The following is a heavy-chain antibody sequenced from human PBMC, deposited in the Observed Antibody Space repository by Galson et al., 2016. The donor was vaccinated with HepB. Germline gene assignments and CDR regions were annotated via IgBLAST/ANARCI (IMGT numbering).Heavy chain of an antibody. D-gene: IGHD3-16*01. Sequence: SVKVSCKASGDTFTLFYMHWVRQAPGQGLEWMGVINPRDGGTSYVQKFQDRLTMSTDTSTSTVYMELSSLRSDDTDIYYCARGYTFHYARDYWGQGTLVTVSP. V-gene: IGHV1-46*03. CDR3: ARGYTFHYARDY. CDR2: INPRDGGT. J-gene: IGHJ4*02. CDR1: GDTFTLFY.